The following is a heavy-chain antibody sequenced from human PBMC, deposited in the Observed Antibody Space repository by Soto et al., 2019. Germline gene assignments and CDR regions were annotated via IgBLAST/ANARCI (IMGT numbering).Heavy chain of an antibody. D-gene: IGHD5-12*01. CDR2: INGGNGNT. CDR3: ASTPKGNSGYDYYFYAMDV. Sequence: QVPLVQSGAEVKKPGASVKVSCEASGYTFPNYAVHWLRQAPGQSLEWMGWINGGNGNTKYSQKFQGRVTITRDTSATTAYMELSSLKSEDTAVYYCASTPKGNSGYDYYFYAMDVWGQGTTVNVSS. V-gene: IGHV1-3*01. CDR1: GYTFPNYA. J-gene: IGHJ6*02.